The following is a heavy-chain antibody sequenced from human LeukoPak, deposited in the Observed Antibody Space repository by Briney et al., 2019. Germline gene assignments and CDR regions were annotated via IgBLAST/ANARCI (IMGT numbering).Heavy chain of an antibody. D-gene: IGHD3-16*02. J-gene: IGHJ4*02. CDR1: GYTFTSYG. CDR2: ISAYNGNT. V-gene: IGHV1-18*01. CDR3: ARYRTFGGVIVMGDLDY. Sequence: ASVKVSCKASGYTFTSYGISWVRQAPGQGLERMGWISAYNGNTNYAQKLQGRVTMTTDTSTSTAYMELRSLRSDDTAVYYCARYRTFGGVIVMGDLDYWGQGTLVTVSS.